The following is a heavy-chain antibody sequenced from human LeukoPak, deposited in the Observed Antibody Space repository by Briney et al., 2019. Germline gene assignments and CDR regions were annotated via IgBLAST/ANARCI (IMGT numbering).Heavy chain of an antibody. CDR3: AGMTTVTKGDY. Sequence: PSETLSLTCTVSGGSISSSSYYWGWIRQPPGKGLEWIGSIYYSGSTYYNPSLKSRVTMSVDTSKNQFSLKLSSVTAADTAVYYCAGMTTVTKGDYWGQGTLVTVSS. CDR2: IYYSGST. D-gene: IGHD4-17*01. CDR1: GGSISSSSYY. V-gene: IGHV4-39*01. J-gene: IGHJ4*02.